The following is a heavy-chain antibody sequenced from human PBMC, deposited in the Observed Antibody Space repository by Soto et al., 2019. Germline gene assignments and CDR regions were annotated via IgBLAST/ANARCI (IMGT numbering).Heavy chain of an antibody. D-gene: IGHD1-26*01. J-gene: IGHJ5*02. V-gene: IGHV3-48*03. CDR3: ARETTTNWFDP. CDR2: ISSSGSTI. CDR1: GFTFSNYE. Sequence: GGSLRLSCAASGFTFSNYEMNWVRQAPGKGLEWVSYISSSGSTIYYADSVKGRFTISRDNAKNPLYLQMNSLRAEDTAVYYCARETTTNWFDPWGQGTLVTVSS.